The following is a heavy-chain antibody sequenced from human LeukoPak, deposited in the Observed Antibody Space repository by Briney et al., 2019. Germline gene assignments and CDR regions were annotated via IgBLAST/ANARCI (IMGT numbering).Heavy chain of an antibody. V-gene: IGHV4-34*01. CDR3: ARGHRAAAGTKYYYYYYYMDV. D-gene: IGHD6-13*01. Sequence: SETLSLTCAVYGGSFSGYYWSWIRQPPGKGLEWIGEINHSGSTNYNPSLKSRVTISVDTSKNQFSLKLSSVTAADTAVYYCARGHRAAAGTKYYYYYYYMDVWGKGTTVTVSS. J-gene: IGHJ6*03. CDR1: GGSFSGYY. CDR2: INHSGST.